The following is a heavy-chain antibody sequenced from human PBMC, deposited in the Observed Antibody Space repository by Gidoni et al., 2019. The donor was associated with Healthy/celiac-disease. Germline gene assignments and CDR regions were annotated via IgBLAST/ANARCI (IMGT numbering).Heavy chain of an antibody. J-gene: IGHJ6*03. CDR1: GGSISSYY. Sequence: QVQLQESGPGLVKPSETLSLTCTVSGGSISSYYWSWIRQPPGKGLEWIGYIYYSGSTNYNTSLKSRVTISVETSKNQFSLKLSSVTAADTAVYYCARLPLVARYYYYYYMDVWGKGTTVTVSS. V-gene: IGHV4-59*01. CDR2: IYYSGST. CDR3: ARLPLVARYYYYYYMDV. D-gene: IGHD5-12*01.